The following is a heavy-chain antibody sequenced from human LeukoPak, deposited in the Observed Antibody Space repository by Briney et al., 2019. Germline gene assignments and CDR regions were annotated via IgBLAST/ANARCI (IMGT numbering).Heavy chain of an antibody. CDR1: GFTVSSNY. D-gene: IGHD2-15*01. CDR3: TKAPIVSCSGAFCYPFDS. J-gene: IGHJ4*02. CDR2: IYSGGST. Sequence: PGGTLRLSCAASGFTVSSNYMNWVRQAPERGLEWVSVIYSGGSTYYADSVKGRFTISRDNSKNTLFLQMNSLRAEDTAIYYCTKAPIVSCSGAFCYPFDSWGQGTLVTVSS. V-gene: IGHV3-53*01.